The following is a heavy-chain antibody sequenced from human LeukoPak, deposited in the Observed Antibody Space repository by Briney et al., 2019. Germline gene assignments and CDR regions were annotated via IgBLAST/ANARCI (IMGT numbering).Heavy chain of an antibody. CDR2: IYYSGST. CDR3: ARGEVITSTVTTYFGY. Sequence: PSETLSLTCTVSGGSISSYYWSWIRQPPGKGLEWIGYIYYSGSTNYNPSLKSRVTISVDTSKNQFSLKLSSVTAADTAVYYCARGEVITSTVTTYFGYWGQGTLVTVSS. CDR1: GGSISSYY. V-gene: IGHV4-59*01. D-gene: IGHD4-17*01. J-gene: IGHJ4*02.